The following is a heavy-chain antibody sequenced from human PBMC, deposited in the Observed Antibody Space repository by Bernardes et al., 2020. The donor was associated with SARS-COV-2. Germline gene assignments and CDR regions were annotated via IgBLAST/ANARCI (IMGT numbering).Heavy chain of an antibody. CDR3: ARDYYDSSGYIGEYYYYGMDV. D-gene: IGHD3-22*01. CDR1: GYTFTGYY. Sequence: SVKVSCKASGYTFTGYYMHWVRQAPGQGLEGMGWINPNSGGTNYAQKFQGRVTMTRDTSISTAYMELSRLRSDDTAVYYCARDYYDSSGYIGEYYYYGMDVWGQGTMVTVSS. J-gene: IGHJ6*02. CDR2: INPNSGGT. V-gene: IGHV1-2*02.